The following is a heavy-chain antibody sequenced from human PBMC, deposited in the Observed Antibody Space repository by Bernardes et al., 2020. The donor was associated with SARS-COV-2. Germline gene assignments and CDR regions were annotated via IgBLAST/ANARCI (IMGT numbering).Heavy chain of an antibody. CDR1: GYRVNEFS. Sequence: ASVKVSCKVSGYRVNEFSMHWVRQAPGKGLELLGGFDPQNRRTIYAQKFQGRVTMTEDTSTETAYMELRNLRSEDTAVYYCATDDPAGAVFGVVIYALHIWGQGTMVTVSS. CDR3: ATDDPAGAVFGVVIYALHI. V-gene: IGHV1-24*01. CDR2: FDPQNRRT. D-gene: IGHD3-3*01. J-gene: IGHJ3*02.